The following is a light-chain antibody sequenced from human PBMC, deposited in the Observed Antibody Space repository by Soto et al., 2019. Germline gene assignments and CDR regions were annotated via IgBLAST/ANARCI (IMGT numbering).Light chain of an antibody. Sequence: DIQMTQSPSSLSASVGDRVTITCQASQDIYNYLNWYQQKPGKPPNLLIYDASTLKSGFPSRCIGSRSGTNFSFTITSLPLEDIETYYCQQFHNVPPTFGPGTKV. V-gene: IGKV1-33*01. CDR1: QDIYNY. CDR3: QQFHNVPPT. CDR2: DAS. J-gene: IGKJ3*01.